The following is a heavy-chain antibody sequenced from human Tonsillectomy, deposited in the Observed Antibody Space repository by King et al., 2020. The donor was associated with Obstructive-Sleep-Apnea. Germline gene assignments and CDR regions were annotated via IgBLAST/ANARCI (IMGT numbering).Heavy chain of an antibody. CDR3: AKGYAISGGTTLVDAFDI. CDR2: ISWNSGSI. D-gene: IGHD3-9*01. CDR1: GFSFDDYA. Sequence: VQLVESGGGLVQPGRSLRLSCAASGFSFDDYAMHWVRQAPGRGLEWVSGISWNSGSIGYADSVKGRFAISRDNSNNSLYLQMNSLRAEDTALYYCAKGYAISGGTTLVDAFDIWGQGTKVTVSS. V-gene: IGHV3-9*01. J-gene: IGHJ3*02.